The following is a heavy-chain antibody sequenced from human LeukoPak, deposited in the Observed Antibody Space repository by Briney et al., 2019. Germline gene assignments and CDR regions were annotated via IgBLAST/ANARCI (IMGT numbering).Heavy chain of an antibody. V-gene: IGHV3-7*01. CDR3: ARAALYYYDSSGYYYYYGMDV. CDR2: IKQDGSEK. Sequence: GGSLRLSCAASGCTFSSYWMSWVRQAPGKGLEWVANIKQDGSEKYYVDSVKGRFTISRDNAKNSLYLQMNSLRAEDTAVYYCARAALYYYDSSGYYYYYGMDVWGQGTTVTVSS. J-gene: IGHJ6*02. CDR1: GCTFSSYW. D-gene: IGHD3-22*01.